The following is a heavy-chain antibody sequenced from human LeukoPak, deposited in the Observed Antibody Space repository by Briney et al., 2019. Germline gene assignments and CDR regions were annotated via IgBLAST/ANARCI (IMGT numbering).Heavy chain of an antibody. CDR1: GGSISSYY. V-gene: IGHV4-59*01. CDR3: ARVTDYGDYLDY. Sequence: PSETLSLTCTVSGGSISSYYWSWIRQPPGKGLEWIGYIYYSGSTNYSPSLKSRVTISVDTSKNQFSLKLSSVTAADTAVYYCARVTDYGDYLDYWGQGTLVTVSS. CDR2: IYYSGST. D-gene: IGHD4-17*01. J-gene: IGHJ4*02.